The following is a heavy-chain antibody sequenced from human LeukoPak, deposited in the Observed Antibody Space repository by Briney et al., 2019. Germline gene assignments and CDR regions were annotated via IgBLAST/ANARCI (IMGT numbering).Heavy chain of an antibody. CDR2: MNQDGSAK. Sequence: HPGGSLRLSCAASGFTFSRYWMTWVRQAPGKGLEWVANMNQDGSAKYYVDSVKGRFTISRDNAKNSQYLQMNSLRAEDTAVYYCAKDHIRTVTSLSRFDYWGQGTLVTVSS. D-gene: IGHD4-17*01. V-gene: IGHV3-7*05. J-gene: IGHJ4*02. CDR1: GFTFSRYW. CDR3: AKDHIRTVTSLSRFDY.